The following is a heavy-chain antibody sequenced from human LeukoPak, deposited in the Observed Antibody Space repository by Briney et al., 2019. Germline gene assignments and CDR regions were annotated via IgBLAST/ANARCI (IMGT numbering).Heavy chain of an antibody. V-gene: IGHV3-21*04. CDR3: AKDPGDIVVVVAAPGRNWFDP. CDR2: ISSSSYI. Sequence: GGSLRLSCAASGFTFSSYSMNWVRQAPGKVLEWVSSISSSSYIYYADSVKGRFTISRDNSKNTLYLQMNSLRAEDTAVYYCAKDPGDIVVVVAAPGRNWFDPWGQGTLVTVSS. D-gene: IGHD2-15*01. J-gene: IGHJ5*02. CDR1: GFTFSSYS.